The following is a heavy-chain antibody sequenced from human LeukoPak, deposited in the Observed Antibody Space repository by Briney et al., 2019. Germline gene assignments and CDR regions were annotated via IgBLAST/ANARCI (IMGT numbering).Heavy chain of an antibody. Sequence: GESLKISCQGSGYRFTYHWIAWVRQMPGKGLEWMGIIYPGDSDTRYSPSFQGQVTISADKSISTAYLQWSSLKASDTAMYYCARLPNSGADLTWFDPWGQGTLVTVSS. D-gene: IGHD3-10*01. V-gene: IGHV5-51*01. J-gene: IGHJ5*02. CDR1: GYRFTYHW. CDR3: ARLPNSGADLTWFDP. CDR2: IYPGDSDT.